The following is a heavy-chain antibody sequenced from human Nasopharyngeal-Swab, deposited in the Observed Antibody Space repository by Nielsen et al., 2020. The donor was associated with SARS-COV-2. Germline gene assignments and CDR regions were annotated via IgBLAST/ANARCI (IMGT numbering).Heavy chain of an antibody. J-gene: IGHJ6*02. CDR3: ARATLLGGDYYGLDV. D-gene: IGHD4-17*01. Sequence: GESLKISCAASGFTFSDYSMNWVRQAPGKGLEWVSSISSSSTYIFYADSLKGRFTISRGNAKNSLYMQMNSLRAEDTALYYCARATLLGGDYYGLDVWGQGTTVTVSS. CDR1: GFTFSDYS. CDR2: ISSSSTYI. V-gene: IGHV3-21*01.